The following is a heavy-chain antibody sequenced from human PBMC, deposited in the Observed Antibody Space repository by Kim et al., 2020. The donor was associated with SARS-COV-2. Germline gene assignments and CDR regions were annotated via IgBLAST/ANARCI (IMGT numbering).Heavy chain of an antibody. CDR2: GST. CDR3: AREGASYDY. Sequence: GSTNYTPSLKSRVTMSVDTSKNQFSLKLSSVTAADTAVYYCAREGASYDYWGQGTLVTVSS. D-gene: IGHD3-10*01. J-gene: IGHJ4*02. V-gene: IGHV4-4*07.